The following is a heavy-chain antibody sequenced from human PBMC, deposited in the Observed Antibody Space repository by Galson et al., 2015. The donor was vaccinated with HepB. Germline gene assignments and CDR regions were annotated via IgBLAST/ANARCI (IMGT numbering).Heavy chain of an antibody. Sequence: SVKVSCKASGGTFSSYAISWVRQAPGQGLEWMGGIIPIFGTANYAQKFQGRVTITADESTSTAYMELSSLRSEDTAVYYCRYYYGSGTRSIDYWGQGTLVTVSS. CDR1: GGTFSSYA. V-gene: IGHV1-69*13. CDR3: RYYYGSGTRSIDY. CDR2: IIPIFGTA. D-gene: IGHD3-10*01. J-gene: IGHJ4*02.